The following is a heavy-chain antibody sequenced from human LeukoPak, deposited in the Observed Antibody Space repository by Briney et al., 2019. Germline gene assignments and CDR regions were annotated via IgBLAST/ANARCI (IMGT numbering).Heavy chain of an antibody. J-gene: IGHJ3*02. CDR1: GYSISRGYY. Sequence: PSETLSLTCAVSGYSISRGYYWGWIRQPPGKGLEWIGSIYHSGSTYYNPSLKSRVTISVDTSKNQFSLKLSSVTAADMAVYYCARASPDCSSTSCYTGGAFDIWGQGTMVTVSS. CDR3: ARASPDCSSTSCYTGGAFDI. V-gene: IGHV4-38-2*01. CDR2: IYHSGST. D-gene: IGHD2-2*02.